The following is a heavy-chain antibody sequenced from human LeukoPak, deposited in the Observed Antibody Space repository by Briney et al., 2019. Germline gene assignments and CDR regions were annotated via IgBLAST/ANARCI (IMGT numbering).Heavy chain of an antibody. CDR2: ISGSGGST. J-gene: IGHJ6*02. Sequence: PGGSLRLSCAASGFTFSSHWMTWVRQAPGKGLEWVSAISGSGGSTYYADSVKGRFTISRDNSKNTLYLQMNSLRAEDTAVYYCANGPVATDSTYYGMDVWGQGTTVTVSS. V-gene: IGHV3-23*01. D-gene: IGHD5-12*01. CDR1: GFTFSSHW. CDR3: ANGPVATDSTYYGMDV.